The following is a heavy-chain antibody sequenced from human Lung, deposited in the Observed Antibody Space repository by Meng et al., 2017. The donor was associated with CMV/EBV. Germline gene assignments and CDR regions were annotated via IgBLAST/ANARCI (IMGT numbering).Heavy chain of an antibody. Sequence: GGSLRLSCAASGFTVSSNYMSWVRQAPGKGLEWVSVIYSGGSTYYADSVKGRFTISRDNSKNTLYLQMNSLRAEDTAVYYCARIVVPAAIDYWGQGTLVXVSS. D-gene: IGHD2-2*02. V-gene: IGHV3-53*01. CDR1: GFTVSSNY. J-gene: IGHJ4*02. CDR2: IYSGGST. CDR3: ARIVVPAAIDY.